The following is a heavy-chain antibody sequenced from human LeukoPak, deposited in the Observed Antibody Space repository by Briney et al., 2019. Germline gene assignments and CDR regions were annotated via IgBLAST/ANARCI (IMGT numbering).Heavy chain of an antibody. Sequence: GGSLRLSCAVSGFSVSGYWMTWVRQAPGKGLEWVANIKQDRSEKNYVDSVKGRFTISRDNAENSLFLQMNSLRVEDTAVYYCAREWQGGIAAAGTRIEGDYWGQGTLVAVSS. D-gene: IGHD6-13*01. CDR2: IKQDRSEK. CDR1: GFSVSGYW. V-gene: IGHV3-7*01. CDR3: AREWQGGIAAAGTRIEGDY. J-gene: IGHJ4*02.